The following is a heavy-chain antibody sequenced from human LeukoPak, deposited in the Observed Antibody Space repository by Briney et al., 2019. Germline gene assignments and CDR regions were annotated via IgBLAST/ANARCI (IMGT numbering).Heavy chain of an antibody. D-gene: IGHD6-13*01. CDR3: ASMMIAAAGYDY. CDR2: ITGSGDTT. V-gene: IGHV3-23*01. J-gene: IGHJ4*02. Sequence: LPGASLRLSCAASGFIFRNYAMSWVRQAPGKGLEWVSAITGSGDTTYYADSVKGRFTVSRDNSKNTLYVEMNTLRAEDTAVYYCASMMIAAAGYDYWGQGTLVTVSS. CDR1: GFIFRNYA.